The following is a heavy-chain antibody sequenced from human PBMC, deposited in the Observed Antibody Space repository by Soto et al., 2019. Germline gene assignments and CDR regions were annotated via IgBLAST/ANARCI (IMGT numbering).Heavy chain of an antibody. V-gene: IGHV4-61*01. CDR2: IPHGGST. J-gene: IGHJ4*02. CDR1: GGSVSSGSYY. CDR3: ANQRVMPPQYYFDH. D-gene: IGHD2-2*01. Sequence: QVQLQESGPELVKPSETLSLTCTVSGGSVSSGSYYWTWIRQPPGKGLEWIGYIPHGGSTEYNPSFQSRVTISLDTSKNQFSLRLTSVTAADTAVYYCANQRVMPPQYYFDHWGQGMLVTVSS.